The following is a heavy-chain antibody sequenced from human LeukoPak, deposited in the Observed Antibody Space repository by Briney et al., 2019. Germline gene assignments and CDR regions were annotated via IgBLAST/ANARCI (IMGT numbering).Heavy chain of an antibody. D-gene: IGHD2-2*01. V-gene: IGHV4-34*01. CDR2: INHSGST. CDR3: ARAKEVVVVVPAAHYYYYMDV. J-gene: IGHJ6*03. Sequence: SETLSLTCAVYGGSFSGYYWSWIRQPPGKGLEWIGEINHSGSTNYNPSLKSRVTISVDTSKNQFSLKLSPVTAADTAVYYCARAKEVVVVVPAAHYYYYMDVWGKGTTVTVSS. CDR1: GGSFSGYY.